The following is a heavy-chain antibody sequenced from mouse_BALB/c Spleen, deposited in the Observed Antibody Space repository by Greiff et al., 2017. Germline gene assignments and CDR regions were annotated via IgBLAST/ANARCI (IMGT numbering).Heavy chain of an antibody. CDR2: INPSTGYT. CDR3: ARSGYDYLYYFDY. CDR1: GYTFTSYW. V-gene: IGHV1-7*01. J-gene: IGHJ2*01. Sequence: QVQLQQSGAELAKPGASVKMSCKASGYTFTSYWMHWVKQRPGQGLEWIGYINPSTGYTEYNQKFKDKATLTADKSSSTAYMQLSSLTSEDSAVYYCARSGYDYLYYFDYWGQGTTLTVSS. D-gene: IGHD2-4*01.